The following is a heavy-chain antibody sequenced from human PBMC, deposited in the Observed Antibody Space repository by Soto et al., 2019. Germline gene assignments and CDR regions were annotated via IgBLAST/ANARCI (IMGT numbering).Heavy chain of an antibody. CDR1: GYSFTSYW. V-gene: IGHV5-10-1*01. Sequence: PGESLKISCKGSGYSFTSYWISWVRQMPGKGLEWMGRIDPSDSYTNYSPSFQGHVTISADKSISTAYLQWSSLKASDTAMYYCASNYYDSSGYYPTWYFDLWGRGTLVTVSS. CDR2: IDPSDSYT. CDR3: ASNYYDSSGYYPTWYFDL. J-gene: IGHJ2*01. D-gene: IGHD3-22*01.